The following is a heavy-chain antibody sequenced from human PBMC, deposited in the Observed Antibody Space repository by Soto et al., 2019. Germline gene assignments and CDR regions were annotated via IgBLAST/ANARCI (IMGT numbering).Heavy chain of an antibody. V-gene: IGHV4-39*01. CDR1: DDSINSDKYY. J-gene: IGHJ4*02. CDR3: ARLEGLATISYYFDF. D-gene: IGHD3-9*01. CDR2: IYYRGNA. Sequence: QLQLQESGPGLVKPSETLSLTCSVSDDSINSDKYYWGWIRQPPGKVLEWIGSIYYRGNAYYNPSLQTRVTISLAKSKSQFSLKLNSVTAADSAVYFCARLEGLATISYYFDFWGPGALVTVSS.